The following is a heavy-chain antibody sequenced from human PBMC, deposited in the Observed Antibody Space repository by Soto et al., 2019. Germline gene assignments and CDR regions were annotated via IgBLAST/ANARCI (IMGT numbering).Heavy chain of an antibody. Sequence: ASVKVSCKASGYTFTSYDINWVRQATGQGLEWMGWMNPNSGNTGYAQKFQGRVTMTRNTSISTAYMELSSLRSEDTAVYYCARVEMATDAFDIWGQGTMVTVSS. CDR2: MNPNSGNT. J-gene: IGHJ3*02. CDR3: ARVEMATDAFDI. V-gene: IGHV1-8*01. CDR1: GYTFTSYD. D-gene: IGHD5-12*01.